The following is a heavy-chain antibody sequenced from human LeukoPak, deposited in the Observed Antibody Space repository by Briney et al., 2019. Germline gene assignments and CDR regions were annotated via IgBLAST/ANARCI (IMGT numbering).Heavy chain of an antibody. CDR1: GFTFNNAW. Sequence: GGSLRLSCEVSGFTFNNAWMSWVRQAPGKGLEWVAVISYDGSNKYYADSVKGRFTISRDYSKNTLFLQMNSLRAEDTAVYYCARETGSAIGSTDFDYWGQGTLVTVSS. V-gene: IGHV3-30-3*01. J-gene: IGHJ4*02. CDR2: ISYDGSNK. D-gene: IGHD4-17*01. CDR3: ARETGSAIGSTDFDY.